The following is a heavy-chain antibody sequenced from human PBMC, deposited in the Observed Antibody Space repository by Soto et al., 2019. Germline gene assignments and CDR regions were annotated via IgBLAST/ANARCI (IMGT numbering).Heavy chain of an antibody. J-gene: IGHJ3*02. Sequence: QVQLVQSGAEVKKPGSSVKVSCKASGGTFSSYAISWVRQAPGQGLEWMGGIIPIFGTANYAQKFQGRVTITADESTSTAYIELSSLRSEDTAVYYCASTDEYCISTSCRGAFDIWGQGTMVTVSS. CDR2: IIPIFGTA. CDR3: ASTDEYCISTSCRGAFDI. V-gene: IGHV1-69*12. CDR1: GGTFSSYA. D-gene: IGHD2-2*01.